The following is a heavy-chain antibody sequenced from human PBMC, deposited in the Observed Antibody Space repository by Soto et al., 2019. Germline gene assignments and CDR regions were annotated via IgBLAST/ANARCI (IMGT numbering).Heavy chain of an antibody. Sequence: QVQLVESGGGVVQPGRSLRLSCAASGFTFSTFAMHWVRQAPGKGLEWVAVISYDGSNKYHIDSVKGRFTISRDNSRNKLYLQMNSLRAEDTAMYYCAKGLGELSPESYDHWGQGTLVTVSS. CDR3: AKGLGELSPESYDH. CDR1: GFTFSTFA. V-gene: IGHV3-30*10. CDR2: ISYDGSNK. D-gene: IGHD3-16*02. J-gene: IGHJ4*02.